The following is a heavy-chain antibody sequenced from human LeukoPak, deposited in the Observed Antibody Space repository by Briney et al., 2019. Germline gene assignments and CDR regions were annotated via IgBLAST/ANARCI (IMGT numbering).Heavy chain of an antibody. D-gene: IGHD3-22*01. Sequence: SETLSLTCTVSGGSISNYYWSWIRQPPGKGLEWIGYIYYSGSTKYNPSLKSRVTISVDTSKNQFSLRLSSVTAADTAVYYCARARNYYDSSDYYYEGDAFDIWGQGTMVTVSS. CDR3: ARARNYYDSSDYYYEGDAFDI. J-gene: IGHJ3*02. CDR1: GGSISNYY. CDR2: IYYSGST. V-gene: IGHV4-59*01.